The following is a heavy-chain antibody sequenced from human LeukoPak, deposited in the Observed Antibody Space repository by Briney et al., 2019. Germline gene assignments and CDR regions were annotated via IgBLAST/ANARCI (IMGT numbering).Heavy chain of an antibody. V-gene: IGHV3-48*01. CDR3: ASGWLLEGAFDI. D-gene: IGHD3-22*01. Sequence: GGSLRLSCAASGFTFSSYSMNWVRQAPGKGLEWVSYISSSSSTIYYADSVKGRFTISRDNAKNSLYLQMNSLRAEDTAVYYCASGWLLEGAFDIWGQGTMVTVSS. J-gene: IGHJ3*02. CDR2: ISSSSSTI. CDR1: GFTFSSYS.